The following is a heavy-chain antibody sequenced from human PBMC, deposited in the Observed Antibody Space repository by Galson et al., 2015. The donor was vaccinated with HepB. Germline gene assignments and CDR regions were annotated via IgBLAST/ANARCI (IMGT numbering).Heavy chain of an antibody. J-gene: IGHJ5*02. CDR3: ARSPPVDSSSWFLGFDP. CDR1: GYTFTSYG. CDR2: ISAYNGNT. Sequence: QSGAEVTKPGESLKVSCKASGYTFTSYGISWVRQAPGQGLEWMGWISAYNGNTNYAQKLQGRVTMTTDTSTSTAYMELRSLRSDDTAVYYCARSPPVDSSSWFLGFDPWGQGTLVTVSS. D-gene: IGHD6-13*01. V-gene: IGHV1-18*04.